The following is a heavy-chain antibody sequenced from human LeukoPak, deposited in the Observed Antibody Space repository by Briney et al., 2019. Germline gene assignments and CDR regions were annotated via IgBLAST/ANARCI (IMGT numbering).Heavy chain of an antibody. V-gene: IGHV3-7*01. CDR1: GFTFRDYA. J-gene: IGHJ4*02. Sequence: GGSLRLSRTASGFTFRDYAMSWVRQAPGKGLEWVANIKQDGSQKSYVDSVKGRFTISRDNANNLLYLQMNSLRAEDTAVYYCARESFAARWDWGQGTLVTVSS. D-gene: IGHD6-6*01. CDR2: IKQDGSQK. CDR3: ARESFAARWD.